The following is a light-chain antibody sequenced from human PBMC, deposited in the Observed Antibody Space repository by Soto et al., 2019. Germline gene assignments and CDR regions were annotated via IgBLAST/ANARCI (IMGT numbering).Light chain of an antibody. V-gene: IGLV2-14*01. Sequence: QSALTQPASVSGSPGQSITISCTGTSSDVGGYNYVSWFQHHPDKVHQLMIYEVSNRPSGVSSRFSASKSANTASLTISGLQAEDEAYYYGSSYRSTSNYVFGSGTKLTVL. CDR2: EVS. CDR1: SSDVGGYNY. J-gene: IGLJ1*01. CDR3: SSYRSTSNYV.